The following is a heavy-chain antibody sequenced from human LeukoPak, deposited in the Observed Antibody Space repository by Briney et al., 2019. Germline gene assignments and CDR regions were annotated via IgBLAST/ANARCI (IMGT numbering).Heavy chain of an antibody. Sequence: SETLSLTCTVSGDSISSYYWYWFRQPPGKELEWIACIYYSGITHYNPSLKSRVTISLDTSKNQFSLKLSSVTAADTAVYYCAREIVLVPAATNWFDPWGQGTLVTVSS. V-gene: IGHV4-59*12. CDR2: IYYSGIT. CDR1: GDSISSYY. CDR3: AREIVLVPAATNWFDP. D-gene: IGHD2-2*01. J-gene: IGHJ5*02.